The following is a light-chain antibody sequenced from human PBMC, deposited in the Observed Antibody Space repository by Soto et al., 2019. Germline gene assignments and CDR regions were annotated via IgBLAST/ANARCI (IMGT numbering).Light chain of an antibody. CDR2: DVS. Sequence: QSALTQPRSVSGSPGQSVTMSCTGTSSDVGNYNYVSWYQQHPGKAPKLMIYDVSKRPSGVPDRFSGSKSGNTASLTISGLQAEDEADYYCCSYAGSYTYVFGTGTKLTVL. V-gene: IGLV2-11*01. CDR1: SSDVGNYNY. J-gene: IGLJ1*01. CDR3: CSYAGSYTYV.